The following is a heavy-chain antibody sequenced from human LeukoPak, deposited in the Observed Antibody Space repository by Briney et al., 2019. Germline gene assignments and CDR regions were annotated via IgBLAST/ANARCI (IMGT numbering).Heavy chain of an antibody. V-gene: IGHV3-30*18. CDR3: AKETNTASYYYYGMDV. CDR1: GFTFSDYY. J-gene: IGHJ6*02. D-gene: IGHD4-17*01. CDR2: ISNDGDNK. Sequence: GGSLRLSCAASGFTFSDYYMSWIRQAPGKGLEWVAVISNDGDNKYYADSVKGRFTISRDNSKNTLYLQINSLRAEDTAVYYCAKETNTASYYYYGMDVWGQGTTVTVSS.